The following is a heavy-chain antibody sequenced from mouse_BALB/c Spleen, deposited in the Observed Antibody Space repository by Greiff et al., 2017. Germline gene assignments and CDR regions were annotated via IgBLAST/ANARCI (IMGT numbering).Heavy chain of an antibody. J-gene: IGHJ1*01. Sequence: EVKLVESGGDLVKPGGSLKLSCAASGFTFSSYGMSWVRQTPDKRLEWVATISSGGSYTYYPDSVKGRFTISRDNAKHTLYLQMSSLKSEDTAMYCCARRPYYGSSPYWYFDVWGAGTTVTVSS. CDR2: ISSGGSYT. CDR3: ARRPYYGSSPYWYFDV. D-gene: IGHD1-1*01. CDR1: GFTFSSYG. V-gene: IGHV5-6*02.